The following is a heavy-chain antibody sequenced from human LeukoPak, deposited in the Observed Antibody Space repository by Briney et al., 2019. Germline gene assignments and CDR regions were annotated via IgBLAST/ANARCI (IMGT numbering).Heavy chain of an antibody. D-gene: IGHD6-19*01. CDR1: GFTFDDYA. CDR3: AKGLSSGWSDNCFDP. J-gene: IGHJ5*02. Sequence: GGSLRLSCAASGFTFDDYAMHWVRQAPGKGLEWVSGISWNSGSIGYADSVKGRFTISRDNAKNSLYLQMNSLRVEDTALYYCAKGLSSGWSDNCFDPWGQGTLVTVSS. CDR2: ISWNSGSI. V-gene: IGHV3-9*01.